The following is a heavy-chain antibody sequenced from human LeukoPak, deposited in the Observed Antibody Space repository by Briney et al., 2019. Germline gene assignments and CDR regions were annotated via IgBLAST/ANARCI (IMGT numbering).Heavy chain of an antibody. V-gene: IGHV3-21*05. D-gene: IGHD3-10*01. J-gene: IGHJ4*02. CDR1: GFTFSRYA. CDR2: INTDSSDI. Sequence: GGSLRLSCAASGFTFSRYAMNWVRQAPGKGLQWVSYINTDSSDIHYADSVKGRFTISRDNAKNTLYLQMNSLRAEDTAVYYCAREIYGSGSIDYWGQGILVTVSS. CDR3: AREIYGSGSIDY.